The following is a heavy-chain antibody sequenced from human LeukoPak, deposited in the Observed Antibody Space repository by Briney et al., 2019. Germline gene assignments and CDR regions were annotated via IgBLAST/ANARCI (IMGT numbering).Heavy chain of an antibody. CDR1: GFTFTSSA. J-gene: IGHJ5*02. D-gene: IGHD2-15*01. V-gene: IGHV1-58*01. Sequence: SVKVSCKASGFTFTSSAVQWVRQARGQRLEWIGWIVVGSGNTNYAQKFQERVTITRDMSTSTAYMELSSLRSEDTAVHYCAAYCSGGSCYSYNWFDPWGQGTLVTVSS. CDR2: IVVGSGNT. CDR3: AAYCSGGSCYSYNWFDP.